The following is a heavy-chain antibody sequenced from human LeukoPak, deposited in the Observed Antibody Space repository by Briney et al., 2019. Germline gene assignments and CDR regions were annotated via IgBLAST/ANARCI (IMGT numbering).Heavy chain of an antibody. D-gene: IGHD4-17*01. CDR3: ARDPYGDYWIDY. J-gene: IGHJ4*02. CDR2: IDPNSGDT. Sequence: ASMKVSCKASGYTFTGYYIHWVRQAPGQGLQWMGWIDPNSGDTKYVQKFQGRVTMTRDTSISTAYMDLSSLRSEDTAVYYCARDPYGDYWIDYWGQGTLVTVSS. V-gene: IGHV1-2*02. CDR1: GYTFTGYY.